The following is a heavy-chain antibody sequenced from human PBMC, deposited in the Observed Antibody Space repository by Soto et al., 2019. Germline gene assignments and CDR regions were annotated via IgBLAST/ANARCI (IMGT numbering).Heavy chain of an antibody. CDR1: GGTFSSYA. J-gene: IGHJ6*02. CDR2: IIPIFGTA. Sequence: SVKVSCKASGGTFSSYAISWVRQAPGQGLEWMGGIIPIFGTANYAQKFQGRVTITADESTSTAYMELSSLRSEDTAVYYCARDPSYCGGDCYQGGMDVWGQGXTVTVSS. D-gene: IGHD2-21*02. V-gene: IGHV1-69*13. CDR3: ARDPSYCGGDCYQGGMDV.